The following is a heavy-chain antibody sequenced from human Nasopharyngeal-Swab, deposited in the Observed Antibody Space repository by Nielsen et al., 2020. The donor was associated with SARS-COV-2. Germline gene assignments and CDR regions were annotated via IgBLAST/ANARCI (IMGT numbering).Heavy chain of an antibody. D-gene: IGHD3-16*02. J-gene: IGHJ4*02. CDR3: ARDLEQTYYDYVWGSYRPFDY. CDR1: GYTFTSYG. CDR2: ISAYNGIT. V-gene: IGHV1-18*01. Sequence: ASVKVSCKASGYTFTSYGISWVRQAPGQGLEWMGWISAYNGITNYAQKLQGRVTMTTDTSTSTAYMELRSLRSDDTAVYYCARDLEQTYYDYVWGSYRPFDYWGQGTLVTVSS.